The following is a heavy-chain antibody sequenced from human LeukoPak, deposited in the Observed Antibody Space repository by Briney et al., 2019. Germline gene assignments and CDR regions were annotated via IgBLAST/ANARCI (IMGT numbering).Heavy chain of an antibody. V-gene: IGHV1-2*02. CDR1: GYTFTGYY. D-gene: IGHD3-9*01. CDR3: AARLVSGY. J-gene: IGHJ4*02. Sequence: ASVTVSCKASGYTFTGYYMHWVRQAPGQGLEWMGWINPNSGGTNYAQTFQGRVTMTRDTSISTAYMELSRLRSDDTAGYYCAARLVSGYWGQGTLVTVSS. CDR2: INPNSGGT.